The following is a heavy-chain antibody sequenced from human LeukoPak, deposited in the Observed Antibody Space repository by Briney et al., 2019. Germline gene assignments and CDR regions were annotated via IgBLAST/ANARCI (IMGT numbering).Heavy chain of an antibody. Sequence: PGGSLRLSCAASGFTFSSYSMNWVRQAPGKGLEWVSSISSSSSYIYYADSVKGRFTVSRDNSKNTLYLEMNSLRAEDTAVYHCARGDDNSGWYFDYWGQGTLVTVSS. V-gene: IGHV3-21*01. CDR3: ARGDDNSGWYFDY. CDR2: ISSSSSYI. CDR1: GFTFSSYS. D-gene: IGHD6-19*01. J-gene: IGHJ4*02.